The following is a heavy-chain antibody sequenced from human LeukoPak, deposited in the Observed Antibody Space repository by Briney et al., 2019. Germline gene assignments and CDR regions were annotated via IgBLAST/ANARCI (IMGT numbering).Heavy chain of an antibody. J-gene: IGHJ4*02. CDR1: GYTFTSYY. V-gene: IGHV1-2*02. CDR3: ARGVPAAIFDY. D-gene: IGHD2-2*01. Sequence: ASVKVSCKASGYTFTSYYMHWVRQAPGQGREGMGWINPNSGGTNYAQKFQGRVTMTRDTSISTAYMELSRLRSDDTAVYYCARGVPAAIFDYWGQGTLVTVSS. CDR2: INPNSGGT.